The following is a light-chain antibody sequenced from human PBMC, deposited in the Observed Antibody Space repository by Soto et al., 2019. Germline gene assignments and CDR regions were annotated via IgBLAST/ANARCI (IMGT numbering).Light chain of an antibody. Sequence: EILFTRSPTTLSLSPGERATLSCRASQSLNKHLAWYQHRPGQAPRLLIFDASVRAAGIPARFSGSGSGTDFTLSISSLEPEDFALYYCQQCSNWPETFGQGTKVDIK. CDR3: QQCSNWPET. V-gene: IGKV3-11*01. CDR2: DAS. J-gene: IGKJ1*01. CDR1: QSLNKH.